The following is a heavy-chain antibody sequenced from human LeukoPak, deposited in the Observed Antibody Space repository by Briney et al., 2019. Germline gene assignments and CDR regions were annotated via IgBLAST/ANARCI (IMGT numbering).Heavy chain of an antibody. V-gene: IGHV4-4*07. CDR3: ARAGYSSLVDAFDI. D-gene: IGHD6-19*01. CDR2: IYTSGST. Sequence: PSETPSLTCTVSGGSISSYYWSWIRQPAGKGLEWIGRIYTSGSTNYNPSLKSRVTMSVDTSKNQFSLKLSSVTAADTAVYYCARAGYSSLVDAFDIWGQGTMVTVSS. CDR1: GGSISSYY. J-gene: IGHJ3*02.